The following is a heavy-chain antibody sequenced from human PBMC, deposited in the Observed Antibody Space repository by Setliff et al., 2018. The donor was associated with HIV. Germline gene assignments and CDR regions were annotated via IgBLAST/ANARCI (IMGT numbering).Heavy chain of an antibody. Sequence: SETLSLTCTVSGGSISSGAYYWSWIRQHPGKGLEWIGYIYYSGSTYYNPSLKSRVTISVETSKNQVSLKLSPVTAADTAVYYCASSHTGYSSSSGAFDIWGQGTMVTVSS. CDR3: ASSHTGYSSSSGAFDI. V-gene: IGHV4-31*03. CDR1: GGSISSGAYY. CDR2: IYYSGST. J-gene: IGHJ3*02. D-gene: IGHD6-6*01.